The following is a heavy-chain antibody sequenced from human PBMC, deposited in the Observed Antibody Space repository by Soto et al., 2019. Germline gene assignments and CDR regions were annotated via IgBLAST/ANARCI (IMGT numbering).Heavy chain of an antibody. V-gene: IGHV4-61*08. CDR1: GGSVGSGAYY. Sequence: QVLLQEPGPGQVRPSETLSLTCIVSGGSVGSGAYYWSWIRQPPGSALEWIGYIQYSGDTNYNSSLKSRVTISGDRSRNRSSLKLTSVTAADTAFYYGARHDYADRTFDLWGQGTKVTVSS. D-gene: IGHD5-12*01. CDR3: ARHDYADRTFDL. CDR2: IQYSGDT. J-gene: IGHJ3*01.